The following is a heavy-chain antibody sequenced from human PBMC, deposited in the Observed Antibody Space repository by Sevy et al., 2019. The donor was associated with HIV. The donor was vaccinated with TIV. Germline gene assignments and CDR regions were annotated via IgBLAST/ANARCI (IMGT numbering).Heavy chain of an antibody. CDR3: ARDLGGYGGNSIDY. CDR1: GYTFTSYG. CDR2: ISVYNGNT. D-gene: IGHD2-21*02. Sequence: ASVKVSCKASGYTFTSYGISWVRQAPGQGLEWMGWISVYNGNTNYAQKLQGRVTMTTDTSTSKAYMELRSLRFDDTAVYYCARDLGGYGGNSIDYWGQGTLVTVSS. J-gene: IGHJ4*02. V-gene: IGHV1-18*01.